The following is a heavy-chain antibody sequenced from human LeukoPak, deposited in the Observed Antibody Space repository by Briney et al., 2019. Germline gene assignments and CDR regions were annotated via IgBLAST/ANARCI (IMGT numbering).Heavy chain of an antibody. V-gene: IGHV1-69*13. Sequence: SVKVSCKASGGTFSSYAISWVRQAPGQGLEWMGGIIPIFGTANYAQKFQGRVTITADESTSTAYMELSSLRSEDTAVYYCAKEGYYGSGSFFDYWGQGTLVTVSS. J-gene: IGHJ4*02. CDR1: GGTFSSYA. CDR3: AKEGYYGSGSFFDY. CDR2: IIPIFGTA. D-gene: IGHD3-10*01.